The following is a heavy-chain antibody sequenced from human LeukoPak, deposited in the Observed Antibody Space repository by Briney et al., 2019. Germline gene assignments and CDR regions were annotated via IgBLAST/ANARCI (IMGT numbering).Heavy chain of an antibody. CDR3: ARISYGMDV. D-gene: IGHD2-15*01. J-gene: IGHJ6*02. CDR1: GGSFRGYY. Sequence: SETLSLTCAVYGGSFRGYYWSWIPQPPGKGLEWIGEINHSGSTNYNPSLKSRVTISVDTSKNQFSLKLSSVTAAETAVYYCARISYGMDVWGQGTTVTVSS. CDR2: INHSGST. V-gene: IGHV4-34*01.